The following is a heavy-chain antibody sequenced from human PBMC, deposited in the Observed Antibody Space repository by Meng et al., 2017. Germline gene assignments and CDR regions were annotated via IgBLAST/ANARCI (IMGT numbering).Heavy chain of an antibody. J-gene: IGHJ4*02. CDR3: ARDEDISAAGYLLGDF. CDR2: IDPKSDNT. V-gene: IGHV1-2*06. Sequence: QVLLRQPGPEVKKPWASVKVSCKASGYTFAAYWIQWVRQAPGQGLEWMGRIDPKSDNTHYAQKFQGRVTMTRDTSISTAYMELSGLRSDDTAVYYCARDEDISAAGYLLGDFWGQGTLVTVSS. CDR1: GYTFAAYW. D-gene: IGHD6-13*01.